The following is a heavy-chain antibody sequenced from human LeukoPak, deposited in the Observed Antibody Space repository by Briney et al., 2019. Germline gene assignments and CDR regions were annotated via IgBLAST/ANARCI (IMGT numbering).Heavy chain of an antibody. CDR3: AKSNGYGLVDI. V-gene: IGHV4-34*01. CDR1: GGSFSGCY. J-gene: IGHJ3*02. CDR2: INHSGST. D-gene: IGHD3-10*01. Sequence: TSETLSLTCAVYGGSFSGCYWTWIRQPPGKGLEWIGEINHSGSTNYNPSLKSRVTLSVDTSKNQFSLKLSSVTAADTAVYYCAKSNGYGLVDIWGQGTMVTVSS.